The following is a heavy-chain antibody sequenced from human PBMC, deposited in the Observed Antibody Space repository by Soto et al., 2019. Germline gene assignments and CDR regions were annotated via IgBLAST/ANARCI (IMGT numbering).Heavy chain of an antibody. CDR3: ARAAILWRFIPNWFDP. J-gene: IGHJ5*02. CDR2: INHSGST. V-gene: IGHV4-34*01. CDR1: GGSFSGYY. D-gene: IGHD3-10*01. Sequence: PLETLCVTCAVDGGSFSGYYWRWIRQTPGKGLEWIGEINHSGSTNHNPSLKSRVTISVATSKTQFSLKLSSMTAADTAVYYCARAAILWRFIPNWFDPWGQGTLVTVSS.